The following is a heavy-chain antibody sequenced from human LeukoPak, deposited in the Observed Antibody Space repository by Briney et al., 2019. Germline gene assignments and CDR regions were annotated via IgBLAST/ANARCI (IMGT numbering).Heavy chain of an antibody. CDR2: IYTSGST. V-gene: IGHV4-4*07. Sequence: PSETLSLTCTVSGGSISSYYWSWIRQPAGKGLEWIGRIYTSGSTNYNPSLKSRVTMSVDTSKNQFSLKLSSVTAADTAVYYCARENSPAIGNDAFDIWGQGTMVTVSS. CDR3: ARENSPAIGNDAFDI. J-gene: IGHJ3*02. D-gene: IGHD4-23*01. CDR1: GGSISSYY.